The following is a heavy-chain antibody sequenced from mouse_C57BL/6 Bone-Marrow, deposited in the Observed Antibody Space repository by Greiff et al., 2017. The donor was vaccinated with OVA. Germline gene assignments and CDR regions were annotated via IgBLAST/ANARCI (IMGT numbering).Heavy chain of an antibody. Sequence: VQLKESGPELVKPGASVKISCKASGYSFTGYYMNWVKQSPEKSLEWIGEINPSTGGTTYNQKFKAKATLTVDKSSSTAYMQLKSLTSEDSAVYYCARGSYYFDYWGRGTTLTVSS. CDR3: ARGSYYFDY. V-gene: IGHV1-42*01. CDR2: INPSTGGT. CDR1: GYSFTGYY. J-gene: IGHJ2*01.